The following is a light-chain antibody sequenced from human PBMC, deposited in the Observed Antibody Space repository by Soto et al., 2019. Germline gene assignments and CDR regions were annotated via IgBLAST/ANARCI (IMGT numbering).Light chain of an antibody. CDR2: GAS. Sequence: EIVMTQSPATLSVSPGERATLSCRASQSVSSNLAWYQQKPGQAPRLLIYGASTRATGIPARFIGSGSGTEFTLTFSSLQSEDFAVYYCQQYNNWPRTFGQGTKVDIK. V-gene: IGKV3-15*01. J-gene: IGKJ1*01. CDR1: QSVSSN. CDR3: QQYNNWPRT.